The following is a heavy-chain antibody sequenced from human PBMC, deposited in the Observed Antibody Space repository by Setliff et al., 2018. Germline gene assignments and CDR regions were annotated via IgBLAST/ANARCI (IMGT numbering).Heavy chain of an antibody. CDR1: GGSFSGYY. D-gene: IGHD2-15*01. J-gene: IGHJ6*03. V-gene: IGHV4-34*01. CDR3: ASQLGGYCSGGSCYSYYYYYYMDV. CDR2: INHSGST. Sequence: PSETLSLTCAVYGGSFSGYYWSWIRQPPGKGLEWIGEINHSGSTNYNPSLKSRVTISVDTSKNQFSLKLSSVTAADTAVYYCASQLGGYCSGGSCYSYYYYYYMDVWAKGTTVTVSS.